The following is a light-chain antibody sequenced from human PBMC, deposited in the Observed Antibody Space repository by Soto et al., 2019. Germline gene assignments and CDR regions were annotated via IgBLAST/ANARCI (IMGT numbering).Light chain of an antibody. CDR2: DTS. Sequence: MTQSPSTLSASVGDRVNITCRASQSVSSNLAWYQQKPGQPPSLVIYDTSTRATGIPARFSGSGSGTEFTLTISSLQSEDFAVYYCQQYNSWPPITFGQGTRLE. CDR3: QQYNSWPPIT. J-gene: IGKJ5*01. CDR1: QSVSSN. V-gene: IGKV3-15*01.